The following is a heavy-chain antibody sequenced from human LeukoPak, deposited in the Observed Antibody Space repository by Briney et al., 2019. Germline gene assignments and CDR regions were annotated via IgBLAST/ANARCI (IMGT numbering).Heavy chain of an antibody. Sequence: SETLSLTCTVSGGSLSSYYWSWIRQPPGKGLEWIGYIYYSGSTNYNPSLKSRVTISVDTSKNQFSLKLSFVTAADTAVYYCARGGPQYYFDYWGQGTLVTVSS. CDR3: ARGGPQYYFDY. D-gene: IGHD5-24*01. J-gene: IGHJ4*02. CDR1: GGSLSSYY. CDR2: IYYSGST. V-gene: IGHV4-59*01.